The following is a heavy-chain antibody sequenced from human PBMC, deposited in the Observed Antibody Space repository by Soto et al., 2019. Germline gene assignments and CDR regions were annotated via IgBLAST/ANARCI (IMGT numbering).Heavy chain of an antibody. J-gene: IGHJ5*02. Sequence: ASVKVSCKASGYTFTGYYMHWVRQAPGQRLEWMGWINPYSGGTNYAQKFQGRVTMTTDTSTTTAYMELRSLRPDDTAVYYCARVVPGAEAWFGPWGQGTLVTVSS. D-gene: IGHD2-2*01. CDR3: ARVVPGAEAWFGP. CDR1: GYTFTGYY. V-gene: IGHV1-2*02. CDR2: INPYSGGT.